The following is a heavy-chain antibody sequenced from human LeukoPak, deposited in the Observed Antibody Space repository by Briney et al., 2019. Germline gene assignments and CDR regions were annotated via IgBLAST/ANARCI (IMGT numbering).Heavy chain of an antibody. D-gene: IGHD4-17*01. V-gene: IGHV1-69*04. Sequence: SVKVSCKASGYTFTSYYMHWVRQAPGQGLEWMGRIIPILGIANYAQKFQGRVTITADKSTSTAYMELSSLRSEDTAVYYCARDHDYGNYGSPDYWGQGTLVTVSS. CDR2: IIPILGIA. CDR1: GYTFTSYY. J-gene: IGHJ4*02. CDR3: ARDHDYGNYGSPDY.